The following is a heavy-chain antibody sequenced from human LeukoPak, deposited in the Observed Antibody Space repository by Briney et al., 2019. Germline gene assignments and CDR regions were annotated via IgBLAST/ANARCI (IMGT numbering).Heavy chain of an antibody. CDR2: IKPNSGGT. CDR3: ARHGRRSEMATIGDAFDI. J-gene: IGHJ3*02. CDR1: GYTFTVYY. V-gene: IGHV1-2*02. D-gene: IGHD5-24*01. Sequence: ASVKVSCKAPGYTFTVYYIHWVRQAPGQGPEWMGWIKPNSGGTNYAQKFQGRVTMTRDTSINTAYVELSRLRSDDTAVYYCARHGRRSEMATIGDAFDIWGQGTMVTVSS.